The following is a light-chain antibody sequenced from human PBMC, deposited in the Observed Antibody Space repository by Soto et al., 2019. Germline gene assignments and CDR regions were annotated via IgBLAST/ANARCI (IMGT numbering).Light chain of an antibody. CDR1: QSVSSN. V-gene: IGKV3-15*01. CDR2: SAS. J-gene: IGKJ1*01. Sequence: EIVMTQSPATLSVSPGERATLSCRASQSVSSNLAWYQQKPCQAPRLRIYSASTRATGIPARFSGRGSGTEFTLTIRSLQSENFALYYCQQYNNWIRTVGQGTKVDSK. CDR3: QQYNNWIRT.